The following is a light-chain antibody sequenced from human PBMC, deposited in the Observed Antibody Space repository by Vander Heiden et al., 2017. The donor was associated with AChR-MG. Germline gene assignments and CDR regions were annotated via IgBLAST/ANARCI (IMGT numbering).Light chain of an antibody. CDR3: CSYAGSSTFVV. V-gene: IGLV2-23*02. CDR1: SSYVASYNL. Sequence: QSALTQPASVSGSPGPSITISCTGTSSYVASYNLVSWYQQHPGKAPKLMIYEVSKRPSGVANRFSGSKSGNTASLTISGLQAEDEADYYCCSYAGSSTFVVFGGGTKLTVL. J-gene: IGLJ2*01. CDR2: EVS.